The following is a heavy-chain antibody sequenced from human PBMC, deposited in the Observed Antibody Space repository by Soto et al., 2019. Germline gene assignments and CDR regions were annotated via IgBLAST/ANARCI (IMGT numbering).Heavy chain of an antibody. D-gene: IGHD2-15*01. Sequence: SVKVSCKASGGTFSSYAISWVRQAPGQGLEWMGGIIPIFGTANYAQKFQGRVTITADESTSTAYVELSSLRSEDTAVYYCARRRGYCSGGSCYSGNWFDPWGQGTLVTVSS. J-gene: IGHJ5*02. CDR2: IIPIFGTA. CDR3: ARRRGYCSGGSCYSGNWFDP. CDR1: GGTFSSYA. V-gene: IGHV1-69*13.